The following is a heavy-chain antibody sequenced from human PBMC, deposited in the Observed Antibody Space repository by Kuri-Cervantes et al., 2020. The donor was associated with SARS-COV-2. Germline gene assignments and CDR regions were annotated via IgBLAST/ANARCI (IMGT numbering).Heavy chain of an antibody. J-gene: IGHJ4*02. Sequence: ASVKVSCKASGYTFTGYYMHWVRQAPGQGLEWMGRINPNSGGTNYAQRFQGRVTMTRDTSISTAYMELSRLRSDDTAVYYCARDYYGSGSYYPVHWGQGTLVTVSS. V-gene: IGHV1-2*06. CDR2: INPNSGGT. D-gene: IGHD3-10*01. CDR1: GYTFTGYY. CDR3: ARDYYGSGSYYPVH.